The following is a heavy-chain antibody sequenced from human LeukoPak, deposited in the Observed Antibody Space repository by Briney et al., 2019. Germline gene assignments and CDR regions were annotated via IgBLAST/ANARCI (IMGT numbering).Heavy chain of an antibody. J-gene: IGHJ4*02. CDR1: GFTFSSYA. D-gene: IGHD6-19*01. CDR3: AKDPDSSGWYFGAGVFGY. Sequence: GGSLRLSCAASGFTFSSYAMSWVRQAPGKGLEWVSAISGRGGSTYYADSVKGRFTISRDNSKNTLYLQMNSLRAEDTAVYYCAKDPDSSGWYFGAGVFGYWGQGTLVTVSS. CDR2: ISGRGGST. V-gene: IGHV3-23*01.